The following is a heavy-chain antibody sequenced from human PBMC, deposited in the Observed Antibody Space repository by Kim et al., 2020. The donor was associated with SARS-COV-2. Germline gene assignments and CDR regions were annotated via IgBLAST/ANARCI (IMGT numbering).Heavy chain of an antibody. Sequence: GGSLRLSCAASGFTFSSYAMSWVRQAPGKGLEWVSSISGGGANTYYADSVKGRFTISRDNSNNTLYLQMNSLRAEDTAVYYCGKDARSITMIVLGPANWGQGTLVTVSS. D-gene: IGHD3-22*01. V-gene: IGHV3-23*01. CDR2: ISGGGANT. CDR3: GKDARSITMIVLGPAN. J-gene: IGHJ4*02. CDR1: GFTFSSYA.